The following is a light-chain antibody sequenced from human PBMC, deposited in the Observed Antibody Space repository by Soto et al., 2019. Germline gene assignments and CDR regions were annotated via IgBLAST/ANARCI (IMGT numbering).Light chain of an antibody. CDR3: QQANSFPIT. V-gene: IGKV1-12*01. CDR1: QDVGKW. Sequence: DIQMTQSPPSLSASVGDRVTITCRASQDVGKWLAWYQQKSGQAPTLLIHGASNLQSGVPPRYSGSGYGTDFTLTINSLQPEDFATYYCQQANSFPITFGQGTRLEIK. CDR2: GAS. J-gene: IGKJ5*01.